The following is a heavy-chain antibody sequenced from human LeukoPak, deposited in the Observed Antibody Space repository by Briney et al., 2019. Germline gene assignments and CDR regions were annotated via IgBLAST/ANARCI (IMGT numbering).Heavy chain of an antibody. D-gene: IGHD5-24*01. V-gene: IGHV4-61*02. CDR2: IYTSGST. Sequence: SETLSLTCTVSGDSISSGDYYWSWIRQPAGKGLEWIGRIYTSGSTNYNPSLKSRVTISVDTSKNQFSLKLTSVTAADTAVYYCARGFRDDYSNYWYFDLWGRGTLVSVSS. CDR3: ARGFRDDYSNYWYFDL. CDR1: GDSISSGDYY. J-gene: IGHJ2*01.